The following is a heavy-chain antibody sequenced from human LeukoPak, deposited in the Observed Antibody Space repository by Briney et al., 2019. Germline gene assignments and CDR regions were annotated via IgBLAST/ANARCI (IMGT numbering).Heavy chain of an antibody. D-gene: IGHD2-2*01. CDR3: ATGERLVPAAMWFDY. Sequence: ASGGASDSASGYMXTDSFMIGVRRAPGHGLEWMGWINPKSGGGSYAQRFPGRVAVTRDTSISTAYMWLSRLRSDDTALYYCATGERLVPAAMWFDYWGQGTLVTVSS. V-gene: IGHV1-2*02. J-gene: IGHJ4*02. CDR1: GYMXTDSF. CDR2: INPKSGGG.